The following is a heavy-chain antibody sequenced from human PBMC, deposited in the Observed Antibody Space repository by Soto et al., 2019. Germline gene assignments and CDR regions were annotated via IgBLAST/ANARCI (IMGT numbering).Heavy chain of an antibody. CDR1: GFTFSNYA. CDR2: ISGNGDIK. J-gene: IGHJ3*02. Sequence: QVQVVESGGGVVQPGRSLTLSCAASGFTFSNYAMQWVRQAPGKGLEWVAVISGNGDIKFYGDSVKGRFTISRENAENTVYLQMNSLRAVDTAVFYCARENYFYDSRGPTTLGALDIWGQGTVVIVSS. V-gene: IGHV3-30-3*01. CDR3: ARENYFYDSRGPTTLGALDI. D-gene: IGHD3-22*01.